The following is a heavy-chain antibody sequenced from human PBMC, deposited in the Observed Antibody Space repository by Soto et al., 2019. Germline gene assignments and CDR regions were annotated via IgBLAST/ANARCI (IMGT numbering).Heavy chain of an antibody. CDR2: IIPIVGTA. V-gene: IGHV1-69*01. J-gene: IGHJ4*02. Sequence: QVQLVQSGAEVKKPGSSVKVSCKASGGTFSSYAISWVRQAPGQGLEWMGGIIPIVGTANYAQKFQGRVTITADESTSTADMELSSLRSEDTAVYYCATHGTMQRLLDNWGQGTLVLVSS. CDR3: ATHGTMQRLLDN. D-gene: IGHD2-2*01. CDR1: GGTFSSYA.